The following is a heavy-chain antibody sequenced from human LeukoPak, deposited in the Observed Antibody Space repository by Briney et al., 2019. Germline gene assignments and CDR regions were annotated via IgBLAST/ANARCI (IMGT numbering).Heavy chain of an antibody. CDR3: ARGEDNGSGSYFSTRVVPWAYYFDY. V-gene: IGHV3-48*03. CDR2: ISSSGSTI. D-gene: IGHD1-26*01. Sequence: GGSLRLSCAASGFTFSSYEMNWVRQAPGKGLEWVSYISSSGSTIYYADSVKGRFTISRDNAKNSLYLQMNSLRAEDTAVYYRARGEDNGSGSYFSTRVVPWAYYFDYWGQGTLVTVSS. J-gene: IGHJ4*02. CDR1: GFTFSSYE.